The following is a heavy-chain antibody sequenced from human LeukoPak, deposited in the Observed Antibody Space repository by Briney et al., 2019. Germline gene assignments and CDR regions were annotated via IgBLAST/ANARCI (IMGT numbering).Heavy chain of an antibody. Sequence: GGSLRLSCTVSGFTVSSNSWSWVRQAPGKGLEWVSFIYSGGNTHYSDSVTGRFTISRDNSKNTLYLQMNSLRAEDTAVYYCARGRWFGELYNYYYYYYYMDVWGKGTTVTISS. CDR2: IYSGGNT. CDR1: GFTVSSNS. V-gene: IGHV3-53*01. J-gene: IGHJ6*03. D-gene: IGHD3-10*01. CDR3: ARGRWFGELYNYYYYYYYMDV.